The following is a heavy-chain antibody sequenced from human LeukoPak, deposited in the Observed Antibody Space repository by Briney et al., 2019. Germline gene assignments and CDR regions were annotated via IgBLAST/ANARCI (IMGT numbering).Heavy chain of an antibody. CDR2: IWYDGSNK. V-gene: IGHV3-33*06. J-gene: IGHJ4*02. Sequence: GRSLRLSCAASGFTFSSYGMHWVRQAPGKGLEWVAVIWYDGSNKYYADSVKGRFTISRGNSKNTLYLQMNSLRAEDTAVYYCAKYSDSTGAHYFDYWGQGTLVTVSS. D-gene: IGHD2/OR15-2a*01. CDR1: GFTFSSYG. CDR3: AKYSDSTGAHYFDY.